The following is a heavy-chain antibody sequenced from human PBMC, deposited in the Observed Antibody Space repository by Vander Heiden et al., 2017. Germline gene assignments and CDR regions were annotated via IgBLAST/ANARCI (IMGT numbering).Heavy chain of an antibody. D-gene: IGHD4-17*01. V-gene: IGHV3-33*01. CDR2: IWYDGSNK. CDR1: GFTFSSYG. CDR3: ARELREAFDI. Sequence: QVPLVESGGGVVQPRRSLRLSCCASGFTFSSYGIHWLRQATGKRLEWVAVIWYDGSNKYYADSVKGRFTISRDNSKNTPYLQMNSLGAEDTAVYYCARELREAFDIWGQGTMVTVSS. J-gene: IGHJ3*02.